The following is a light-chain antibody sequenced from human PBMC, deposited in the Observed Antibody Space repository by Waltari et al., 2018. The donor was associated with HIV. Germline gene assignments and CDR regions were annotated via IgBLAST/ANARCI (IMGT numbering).Light chain of an antibody. CDR1: TANIGANF. Sequence: QSVLTQPPSASGTPGQKVTISCSGGTANIGANFVFWFQQFPATAPKLLIYRDNLRHSGVPARFSGSKSGTSASLTISGLRSDDEAHYFCAVLDDTLGGGVFGGGTKLTVL. V-gene: IGLV1-47*01. J-gene: IGLJ2*01. CDR2: RDN. CDR3: AVLDDTLGGGV.